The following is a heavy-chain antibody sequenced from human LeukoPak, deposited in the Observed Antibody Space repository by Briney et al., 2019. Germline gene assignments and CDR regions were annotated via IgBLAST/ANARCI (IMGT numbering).Heavy chain of an antibody. J-gene: IGHJ4*02. V-gene: IGHV1-24*01. CDR3: ATVNFRSWYLFDY. Sequence: ASVKVSCKVSGYTLTELSMHWVRQAPGKGLEWMEGFDPEDGETIYAQKFQGRVTMTEDTSTDTAYMELSSLRSEDTAVYYCATVNFRSWYLFDYWGQGTLVTVSS. CDR1: GYTLTELS. D-gene: IGHD6-13*01. CDR2: FDPEDGET.